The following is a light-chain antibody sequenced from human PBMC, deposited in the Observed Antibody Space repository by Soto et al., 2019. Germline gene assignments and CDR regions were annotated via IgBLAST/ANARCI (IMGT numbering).Light chain of an antibody. CDR3: QQYNNWPPWT. J-gene: IGKJ1*01. CDR2: GAS. V-gene: IGKV3-15*01. Sequence: DIVMTQSPAILSVSPGETVTLSCKASQSVSNNLAWYQQKPGQAPSLLIYGASTRATGVPARFSGSGSGTEFTLTISSLQSEDFALYYCQQYNNWPPWTFGQGSQVEIK. CDR1: QSVSNN.